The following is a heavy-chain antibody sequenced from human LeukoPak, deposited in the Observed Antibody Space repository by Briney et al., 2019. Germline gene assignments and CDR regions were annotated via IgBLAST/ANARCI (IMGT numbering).Heavy chain of an antibody. V-gene: IGHV4-61*03. Sequence: PSETLSLTCTVSGDSVTSTLYYWVWLRQPPGKGLEWIGYVDHTGSTNFNPSLNGRVSISRDTTKNLFSLRLRSVTAADTAVYFCARGRVSSSTWYSTYYYYFYMDVWGKGTTVTVSS. J-gene: IGHJ6*03. CDR2: VDHTGST. CDR3: ARGRVSSSTWYSTYYYYFYMDV. CDR1: GDSVTSTLYY. D-gene: IGHD1-1*01.